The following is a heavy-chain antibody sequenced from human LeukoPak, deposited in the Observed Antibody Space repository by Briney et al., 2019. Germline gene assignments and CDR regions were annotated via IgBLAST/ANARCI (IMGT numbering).Heavy chain of an antibody. D-gene: IGHD1-26*01. CDR3: ATENIRYSGSNGNFDY. CDR2: FDPEDGET. V-gene: IGHV1-24*01. Sequence: GASVKVSCKVSGYTLTELSMHWVRQAPGKGLEWMGGFDPEDGETIYAQKFQGRVTMTEDTSTDTAYMELSSLRSEDTAVYYCATENIRYSGSNGNFDYWGQGTLVTVSS. J-gene: IGHJ4*02. CDR1: GYTLTELS.